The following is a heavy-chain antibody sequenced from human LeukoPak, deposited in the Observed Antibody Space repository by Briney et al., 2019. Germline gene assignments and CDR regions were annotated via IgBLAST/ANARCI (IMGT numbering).Heavy chain of an antibody. J-gene: IGHJ1*01. Sequence: SETLSLTCTVSGXSISSYYWTWIRQPPGKGLEWIGYIYYSGSTNYNPSLKSRVTLSLDTSKNQFSLKLSSVTAADTAVYYCTRHSGGYSYDIWGQGTLVTVSS. D-gene: IGHD5-18*01. V-gene: IGHV4-59*08. CDR2: IYYSGST. CDR1: GXSISSYY. CDR3: TRHSGGYSYDI.